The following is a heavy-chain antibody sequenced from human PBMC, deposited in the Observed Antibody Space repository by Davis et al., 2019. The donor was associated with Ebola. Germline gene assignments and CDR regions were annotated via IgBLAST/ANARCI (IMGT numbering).Heavy chain of an antibody. Sequence: GESLRLSCAASGFTFSSYAMNWVRQAPGKGLEWVSAITGSGGSTYYADFVKGRFTISRDNSRNTLDLQMNSLRAEDTAVYYCASHGDYDAFDMWGQGTMVTVSS. J-gene: IGHJ3*02. CDR3: ASHGDYDAFDM. CDR2: ITGSGGST. D-gene: IGHD4-17*01. V-gene: IGHV3-23*01. CDR1: GFTFSSYA.